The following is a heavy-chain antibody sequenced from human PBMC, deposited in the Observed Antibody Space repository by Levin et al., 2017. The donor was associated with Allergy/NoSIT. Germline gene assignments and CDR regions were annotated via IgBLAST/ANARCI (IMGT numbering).Heavy chain of an antibody. Sequence: ASVKVSCKASGYTFTGYYMHWVRQAPGQGLEWMGWINPNSGGTNYAQKFQGRVTMTRDTSISTAYMELSRLRSDDTAVYYCARDLSPDVSNYYDSSGYPGDPYYYGMDVWGQGTTVTVSS. CDR3: ARDLSPDVSNYYDSSGYPGDPYYYGMDV. V-gene: IGHV1-2*02. J-gene: IGHJ6*02. D-gene: IGHD3-22*01. CDR1: GYTFTGYY. CDR2: INPNSGGT.